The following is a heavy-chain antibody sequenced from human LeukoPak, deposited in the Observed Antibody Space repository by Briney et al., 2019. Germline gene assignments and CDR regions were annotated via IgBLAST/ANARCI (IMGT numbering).Heavy chain of an antibody. CDR2: INPNSGKT. J-gene: IGHJ6*03. CDR1: GYTFTGYY. D-gene: IGHD1-26*01. CDR3: ARGESYGSFSYYYYYYMDV. Sequence: AASVKVSCKASGYTFTGYYMHWGRQAPGQGLWWVGWINPNSGKTGYAQKFQGRVTITRNTSISTAYMELSSLRSEDTAVSYCARGESYGSFSYYYYYYMDVWGKGTTVTVSS. V-gene: IGHV1-8*03.